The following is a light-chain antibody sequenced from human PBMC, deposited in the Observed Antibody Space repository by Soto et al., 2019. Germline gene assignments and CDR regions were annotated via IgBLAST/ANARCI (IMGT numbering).Light chain of an antibody. V-gene: IGKV1-39*01. Sequence: DIQMTQSPSSLSASVGDRVTITCRASQSIVTYLNWYLQKPGKAPKLLIYAASNLQSGVPSRFSGSGSGTDFTLTISSLQPEDFATYFCQQSYSTPPWTFGQGNKVEIK. CDR1: QSIVTY. CDR3: QQSYSTPPWT. J-gene: IGKJ1*01. CDR2: AAS.